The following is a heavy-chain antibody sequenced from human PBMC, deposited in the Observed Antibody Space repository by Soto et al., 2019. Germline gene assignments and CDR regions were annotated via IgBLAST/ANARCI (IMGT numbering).Heavy chain of an antibody. Sequence: ASVKVSCKASGYTFTSYYMHWVRQAPGQGLEWMGIINPSGGSTSYAQKFQGRVTMTRDTSTSTAYMELRSLRSDDTAVYYCARSSGAGRWDVWGQGTTVTVSS. CDR3: ARSSGAGRWDV. D-gene: IGHD1-26*01. CDR1: GYTFTSYY. V-gene: IGHV1-46*01. J-gene: IGHJ6*02. CDR2: INPSGGST.